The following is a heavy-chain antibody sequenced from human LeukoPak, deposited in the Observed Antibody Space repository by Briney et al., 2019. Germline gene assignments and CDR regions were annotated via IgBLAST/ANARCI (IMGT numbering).Heavy chain of an antibody. CDR3: TSDPLIRGGVDY. J-gene: IGHJ4*02. CDR2: IKSKTDGETS. Sequence: GGSLRLSCAASGFSFSLAWMSWVRQPPGKGLEWVGRIKSKTDGETSDYGAPVEGRFTSDRDDSTNTLYLQMSSLRTEDTAVYYCTSDPLIRGGVDYWGQGTLVTVSS. CDR1: GFSFSLAW. D-gene: IGHD3-10*01. V-gene: IGHV3-15*01.